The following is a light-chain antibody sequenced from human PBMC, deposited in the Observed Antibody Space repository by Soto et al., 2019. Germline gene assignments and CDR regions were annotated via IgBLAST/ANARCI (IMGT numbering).Light chain of an antibody. J-gene: IGKJ1*01. CDR2: GAS. CDR3: QQYNSWPLT. Sequence: EILMTQSPATLSVSPGERATLSCRALQSITSNVAWYHQKPGQAPMLLIYGASTRATDIPARYSGSGSGTEFTLTISSLQSEDCAVYYCQQYNSWPLTFGQGTKVEIK. V-gene: IGKV3-15*01. CDR1: QSITSN.